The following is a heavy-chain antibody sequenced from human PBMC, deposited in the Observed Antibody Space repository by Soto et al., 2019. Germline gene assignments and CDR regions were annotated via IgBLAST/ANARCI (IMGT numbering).Heavy chain of an antibody. CDR3: CTEPYILAAIYDVDY. J-gene: IGHJ4*02. Sequence: EVQLVESGGSLVKPGGSLRLSCEASGFSLSYAWMNWVRQAPGKGLEWGGRVKSQSDGGSTDYAAPLRGRFTIARDDSKTTVYLPMNILKTEDTAVSYCCTEPYILAAIYDVDYWGRGTLVAVSS. CDR2: VKSQSDGGST. V-gene: IGHV3-15*07. D-gene: IGHD5-12*01. CDR1: GFSLSYAW.